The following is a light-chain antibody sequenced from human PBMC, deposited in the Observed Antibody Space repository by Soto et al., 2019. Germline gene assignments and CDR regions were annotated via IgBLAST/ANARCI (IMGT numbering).Light chain of an antibody. CDR1: SSDVGGYNY. J-gene: IGLJ1*01. CDR3: CSYKIGSTRYV. Sequence: QSVLTQPASVSGSPGQSITISCTGTSSDVGGYNYVSWYQQHPGKAPKLMIYEVSNRPSGVSNRFSGSKSGNTASLTISGLQAADEAAYYCCSYKIGSTRYVFGTGTKLTVL. CDR2: EVS. V-gene: IGLV2-14*01.